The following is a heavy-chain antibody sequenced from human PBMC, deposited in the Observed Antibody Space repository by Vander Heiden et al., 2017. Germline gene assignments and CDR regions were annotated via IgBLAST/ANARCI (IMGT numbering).Heavy chain of an antibody. J-gene: IGHJ4*02. V-gene: IGHV3-9*01. CDR1: GFTFDDYA. Sequence: EVQLVESGGVLVQPGRSLRLSCAASGFTFDDYAMHWVRQAPGKVLEWVSGISWNSGSIGYADSVKGRFTISRDNAKNSLYLQMNSLRAEDTALYYCAKGGGYDYGDINYFDYWGQGTLVTVSS. D-gene: IGHD4-17*01. CDR2: ISWNSGSI. CDR3: AKGGGYDYGDINYFDY.